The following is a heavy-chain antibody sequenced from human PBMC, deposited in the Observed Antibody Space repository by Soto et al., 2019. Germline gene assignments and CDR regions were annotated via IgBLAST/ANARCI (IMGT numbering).Heavy chain of an antibody. CDR2: INPSGVTI. V-gene: IGHV1-46*01. J-gene: IGHJ4*02. CDR1: GDTSTNYH. CDR3: AREGVSMFFFDY. D-gene: IGHD3-10*02. Sequence: ASVKLSCKASGDTSTNYHVHWARQAPGQGLEWMGIINPSGVTISYAQKFQGRLTMTRDTSTSTVYMELTTLRSEDTAVYYCAREGVSMFFFDYWGQGTLVTVS.